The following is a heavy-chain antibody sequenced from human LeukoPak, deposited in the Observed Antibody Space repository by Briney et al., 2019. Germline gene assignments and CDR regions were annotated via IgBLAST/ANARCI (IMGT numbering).Heavy chain of an antibody. CDR1: GYTFTSYY. J-gene: IGHJ4*02. D-gene: IGHD1-26*01. CDR2: TNPSGGST. V-gene: IGHV1-46*04. CDR3: ARDESSGSSGRACLY. Sequence: ASVKVSCKASGYTFTSYYIHWVRQAPGQGLEWMGITNPSGGSTSYAQKLQGRVTMTRDTSTSTVYMELSSLRSEDTAVYYCARDESSGSSGRACLYWGQGTLVTVSS.